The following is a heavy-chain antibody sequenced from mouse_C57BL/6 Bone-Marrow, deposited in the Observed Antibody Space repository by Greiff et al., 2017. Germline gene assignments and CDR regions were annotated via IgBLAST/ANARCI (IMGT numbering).Heavy chain of an antibody. V-gene: IGHV8-8*01. J-gene: IGHJ4*01. D-gene: IGHD2-10*01. CDR2: IGWDDDK. Sequence: QVTLKVSGPGILQPSQTLSLTCSFSGFSLSTFGMGVGWISPPPGQGLEWLAHIGWDDDKYYNPALESRLTLSEDTSKNQVFLKIANVHTAVTATYSCARIASYPVAMDYWGQGTSVTVSS. CDR3: ARIASYPVAMDY. CDR1: GFSLSTFGMG.